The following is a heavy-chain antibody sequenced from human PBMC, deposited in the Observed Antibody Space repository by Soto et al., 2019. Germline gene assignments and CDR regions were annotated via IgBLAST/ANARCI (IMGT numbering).Heavy chain of an antibody. D-gene: IGHD3-22*01. CDR1: GGSISSYY. V-gene: IGHV4-4*07. Sequence: SETLSLTCTVSGGSISSYYWSWIRQPAGKGLEWIGRIYTSGSTNYNPSLKSRVTMSVDTSKSQFSLRLSSVTAADTAVYYCARDDLNGRDSPGDAFDIWGQGTMVTVSS. CDR2: IYTSGST. J-gene: IGHJ3*02. CDR3: ARDDLNGRDSPGDAFDI.